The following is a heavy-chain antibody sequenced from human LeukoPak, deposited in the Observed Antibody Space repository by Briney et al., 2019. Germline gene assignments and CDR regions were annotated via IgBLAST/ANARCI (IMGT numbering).Heavy chain of an antibody. V-gene: IGHV4-59*11. Sequence: PSETLSLTCTVSGGPITSHYWSWIRQPPGKGLEWIGNIYYSGSTHYTPSLRSRVTISLDTSKNQFSLKLSSVTAADTAVYYCARDIRGLVWGYYFDYWGQGTLVTVSS. J-gene: IGHJ4*02. D-gene: IGHD1-26*01. CDR1: GGPITSHY. CDR3: ARDIRGLVWGYYFDY. CDR2: IYYSGST.